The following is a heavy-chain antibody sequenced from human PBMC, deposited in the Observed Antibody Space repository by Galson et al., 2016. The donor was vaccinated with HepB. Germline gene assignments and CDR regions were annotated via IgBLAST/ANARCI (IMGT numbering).Heavy chain of an antibody. J-gene: IGHJ4*02. CDR3: AREIPSRGKSDY. Sequence: SLRLSCAASGFTFSGYNMDWVRQAPGKGLEWVSYIRSSSSTIYYADSVKGRFTISRDNAKNSLYLQMNSLRDEDTAVYYCAREIPSRGKSDYWGQGTLVTVAS. CDR1: GFTFSGYN. D-gene: IGHD3-10*01. CDR2: IRSSSSTI. V-gene: IGHV3-48*02.